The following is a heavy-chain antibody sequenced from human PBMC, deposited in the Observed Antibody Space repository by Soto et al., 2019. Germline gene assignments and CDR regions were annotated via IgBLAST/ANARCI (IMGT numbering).Heavy chain of an antibody. CDR3: ARVFRLAVESSCFDY. D-gene: IGHD6-19*01. Sequence: ASVKVSCKASGYKFTGYGIGWVRQAPGQGLEWMGWISAYNGNPSYAQKFQGRVTMTTDTSTSTAYMELRRLRADDTAVYFCARVFRLAVESSCFDYWGQGTLVTVSS. V-gene: IGHV1-18*01. CDR1: GYKFTGYG. J-gene: IGHJ4*02. CDR2: ISAYNGNP.